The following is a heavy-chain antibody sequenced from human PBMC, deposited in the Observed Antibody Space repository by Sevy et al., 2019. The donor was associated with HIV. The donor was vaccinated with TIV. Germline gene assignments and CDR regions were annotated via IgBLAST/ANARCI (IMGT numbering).Heavy chain of an antibody. Sequence: GESLKISCKGSGYTFSNYWIGWVRQKPGKGLEWMGVIYPGDSDTRYSPSFQGQVTISADKSSSNAYLQWSSLKASDTAIYYCARYPFVEVPAAEYCFDYWGQGALVTVSS. D-gene: IGHD2-2*01. CDR3: ARYPFVEVPAAEYCFDY. CDR1: GYTFSNYW. V-gene: IGHV5-51*01. J-gene: IGHJ4*02. CDR2: IYPGDSDT.